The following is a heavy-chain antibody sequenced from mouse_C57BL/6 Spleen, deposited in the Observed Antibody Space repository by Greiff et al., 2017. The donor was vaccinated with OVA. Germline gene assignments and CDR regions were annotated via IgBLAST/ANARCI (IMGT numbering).Heavy chain of an antibody. Sequence: VQLQQSGAELARPGASVKMSCKASGYTFTSYTMHWVKQRPGQGLAWIGYINPSSGYTKYNQKFKDKATLTSDKSSSTAYMQLSSLTSEDSAVYYCAREGLLPFYYAMDYWGQGTSVTVSS. CDR3: AREGLLPFYYAMDY. CDR2: INPSSGYT. J-gene: IGHJ4*01. CDR1: GYTFTSYT. V-gene: IGHV1-4*01. D-gene: IGHD2-3*01.